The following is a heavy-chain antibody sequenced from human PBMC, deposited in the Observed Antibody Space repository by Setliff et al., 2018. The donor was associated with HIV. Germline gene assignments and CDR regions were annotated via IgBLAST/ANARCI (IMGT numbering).Heavy chain of an antibody. CDR3: ARGGGYDRSGYYPFDY. CDR2: INHSGST. CDR1: GGSLSGYH. V-gene: IGHV4-34*01. J-gene: IGHJ4*02. D-gene: IGHD3-22*01. Sequence: SETLSLTCAVYGGSLSGYHWSWIRQSPEKGLEWIGEINHSGSTNYNPSLKSRVTMSVDTSKNQFSLKLSAVTAADKAVYYCARGGGYDRSGYYPFDYWGQGTPVTVSS.